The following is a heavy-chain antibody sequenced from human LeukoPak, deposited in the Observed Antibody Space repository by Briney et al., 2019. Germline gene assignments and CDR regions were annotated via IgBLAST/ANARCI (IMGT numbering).Heavy chain of an antibody. Sequence: SETLSLTCNVSGVSISSSTYSWGWIRQPPGKGLEWIASISHSGSSYFNPSLKGRVTISVDTSKNEFSLKVRSVTAADTAHYYCARQVSSPWTSYYLDVWGTGTTVIVSS. CDR3: ARQVSSPWTSYYLDV. J-gene: IGHJ6*03. V-gene: IGHV4-39*01. CDR2: ISHSGSS. CDR1: GVSISSSTYS. D-gene: IGHD2-2*01.